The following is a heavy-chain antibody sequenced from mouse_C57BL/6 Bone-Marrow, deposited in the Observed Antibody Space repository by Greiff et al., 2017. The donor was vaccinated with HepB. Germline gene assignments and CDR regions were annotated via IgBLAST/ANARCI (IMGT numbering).Heavy chain of an antibody. CDR1: GYAFSSYW. J-gene: IGHJ3*01. D-gene: IGHD1-1*01. CDR2: NYPGDGDT. V-gene: IGHV1-80*01. Sequence: QVHVKQSGAELVKPGASGKNSCKASGYAFSSYWMKWVKQRPGKGLEWIGQNYPGDGDTNYNGKFKGKATLTADKSSSTAYMQLRSLTSEDSAVYFCATLLLGAYWGQGTLVTVSA. CDR3: ATLLLGAY.